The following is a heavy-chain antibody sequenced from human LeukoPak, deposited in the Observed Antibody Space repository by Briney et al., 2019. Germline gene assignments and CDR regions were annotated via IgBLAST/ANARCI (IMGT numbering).Heavy chain of an antibody. CDR3: ARSYSSSWYSDY. CDR1: GFTFSSYS. D-gene: IGHD6-13*01. J-gene: IGHJ4*02. V-gene: IGHV3-21*01. CDR2: ISSSSSYI. Sequence: GGSLRLSCAASGFTFSSYSMNWVRQAPGKGLEWVSSISSSSSYIYYADSVKGRFTISRDNAKSSLYLQMNSLRAEDTAVYYCARSYSSSWYSDYWGQGTLVTVSS.